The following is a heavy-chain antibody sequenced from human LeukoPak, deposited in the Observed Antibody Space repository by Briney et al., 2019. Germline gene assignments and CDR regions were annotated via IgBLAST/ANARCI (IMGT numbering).Heavy chain of an antibody. Sequence: PGGSLRLSCAASSGSIRSSWICWGRQAPGKGLEWVANIKQDGSEKYYVDSVKGRFTISRDNAKNSLYLQINSLITEDMAVYYLVMCRTGGDWIVPWGQGALVTVSS. J-gene: IGHJ5*02. CDR1: SGSIRSSW. CDR2: IKQDGSEK. V-gene: IGHV3-7*01. D-gene: IGHD1-26*01. CDR3: VMCRTGGDWIVP.